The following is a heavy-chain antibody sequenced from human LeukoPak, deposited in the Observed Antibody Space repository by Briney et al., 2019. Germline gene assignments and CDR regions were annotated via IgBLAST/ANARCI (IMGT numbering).Heavy chain of an antibody. CDR1: GFTFSDYY. Sequence: PGGSLRLSCAASGFTFSDYYMSWIRQAPGKGLEWVSYISSSGSTIYYADSVKGRFTISRDNAKNSLYLQMNSLRAGDTAVYYCARGTWGSSTSYYYYYYGMDVWGQGTTVTVSS. CDR2: ISSSGSTI. J-gene: IGHJ6*02. CDR3: ARGTWGSSTSYYYYYYGMDV. D-gene: IGHD2-2*01. V-gene: IGHV3-11*01.